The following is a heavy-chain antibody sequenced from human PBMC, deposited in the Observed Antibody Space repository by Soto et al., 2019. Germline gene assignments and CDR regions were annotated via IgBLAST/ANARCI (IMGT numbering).Heavy chain of an antibody. CDR2: INHGGST. CDR1: GGSFSGYY. Sequence: PSETLSLTCAVYGGSFSGYYWSWIRQPPGKGLEWIGEINHGGSTNYNPSLKSRVTISVDTSKNQFSLKLSSVTAADTAVYYCAREGEYYDSSGQRESFDYWGQGTLVTVSS. CDR3: AREGEYYDSSGQRESFDY. J-gene: IGHJ4*02. V-gene: IGHV4-34*01. D-gene: IGHD3-22*01.